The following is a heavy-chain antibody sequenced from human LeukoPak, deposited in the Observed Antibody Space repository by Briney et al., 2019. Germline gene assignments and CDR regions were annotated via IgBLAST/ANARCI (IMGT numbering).Heavy chain of an antibody. CDR3: ARVGYSYGNYWYFDL. Sequence: GGSLRLSCAASGFTFSSYEMNWVRQAPGKGLEWVSYISSSGSTIYYADSVKGRFTISRDNAKNSLYLQMNRLRAEDTAVYYCARVGYSYGNYWYFDLWGRGTLVTVPS. CDR2: ISSSGSTI. V-gene: IGHV3-48*03. CDR1: GFTFSSYE. D-gene: IGHD5-18*01. J-gene: IGHJ2*01.